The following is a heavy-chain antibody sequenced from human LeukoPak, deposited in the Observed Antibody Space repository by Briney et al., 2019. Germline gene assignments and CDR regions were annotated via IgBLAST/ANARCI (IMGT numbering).Heavy chain of an antibody. V-gene: IGHV4-59*01. CDR2: IYYSGST. J-gene: IGHJ6*02. CDR1: GGSISSYY. Sequence: PSETLSLTCTVSGGSISSYYWSWIRQPPVKGLEWIGYIYYSGSTNYNPSLKSRVTISVDTSKNQFSLKLSSVTAADTAVYYCARVVVPAAITDYYYYGMDVWGQGTTVTVSS. D-gene: IGHD2-2*01. CDR3: ARVVVPAAITDYYYYGMDV.